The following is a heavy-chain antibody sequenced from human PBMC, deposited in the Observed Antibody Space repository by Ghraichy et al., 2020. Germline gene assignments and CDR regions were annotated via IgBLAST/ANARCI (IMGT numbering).Heavy chain of an antibody. Sequence: GGSLGLSCAASGFTFSSYSMNWVRQAPGKGLEWVSYISSSSGNIHYADSVKGRFTTSRDNAKNSLYLQMYSLRDEDTGVYYCARDVEGYCSGGSCYFHYFDYWGQGTLATVSS. D-gene: IGHD2-15*01. V-gene: IGHV3-48*02. CDR2: ISSSSGNI. J-gene: IGHJ4*02. CDR1: GFTFSSYS. CDR3: ARDVEGYCSGGSCYFHYFDY.